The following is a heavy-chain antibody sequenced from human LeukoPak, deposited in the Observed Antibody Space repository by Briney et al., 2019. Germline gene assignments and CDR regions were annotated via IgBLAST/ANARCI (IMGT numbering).Heavy chain of an antibody. J-gene: IGHJ4*02. CDR1: GFTVSGNY. V-gene: IGHV3-53*01. D-gene: IGHD2-2*02. Sequence: GGSLRLSCAASGFTVSGNYMTWVRQAPGRGLEWVSLIYSGGTTYYADPVKGRFSISRDTSKNTLYLQMNSLRAEDTAIYYCANLYGSAGDYWGQGTLVTVSS. CDR3: ANLYGSAGDY. CDR2: IYSGGTT.